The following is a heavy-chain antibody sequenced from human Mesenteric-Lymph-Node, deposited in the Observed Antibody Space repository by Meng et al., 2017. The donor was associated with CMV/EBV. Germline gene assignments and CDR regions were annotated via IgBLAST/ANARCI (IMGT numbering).Heavy chain of an antibody. CDR1: GFTFSSYS. CDR3: ARDCSSTSCYTRAAYYYYYGMDV. CDR2: ISSSSSYI. J-gene: IGHJ6*02. D-gene: IGHD2-2*02. Sequence: GGSLRLSCAASGFTFSSYSMNWVRQAPGKGLEWVSSISSSSSYIYYADSVKGRFTISRDNAKNSLYLQMNSLRAEDTAVYYCARDCSSTSCYTRAAYYYYYGMDVWGQGATVTVSS. V-gene: IGHV3-21*01.